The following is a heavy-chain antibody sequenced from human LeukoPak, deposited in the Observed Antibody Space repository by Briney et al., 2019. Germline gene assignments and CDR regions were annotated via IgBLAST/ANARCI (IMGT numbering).Heavy chain of an antibody. V-gene: IGHV1-69*05. CDR3: ARVIGGSYYVRAFDI. CDR2: IIPIFGTA. Sequence: GASVKVSCKASGGTFSSYAISWVRQAPGQGLEWMGGIIPIFGTANYAQKFQGRVTITTDESTSTAYMELSSLRSEDTAVYYRARVIGGSYYVRAFDIWGQGTMVTVSS. CDR1: GGTFSSYA. D-gene: IGHD1-26*01. J-gene: IGHJ3*02.